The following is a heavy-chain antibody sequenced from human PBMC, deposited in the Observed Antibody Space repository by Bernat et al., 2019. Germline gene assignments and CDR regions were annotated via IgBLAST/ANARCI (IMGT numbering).Heavy chain of an antibody. V-gene: IGHV3-23*01. CDR2: SSGSGGST. Sequence: EVQLLESGGGLVQPGGSLRLSCAASGFTFSSYAMSWVRQAPGKGLEWVSASSGSGGSTYYAGSVKGRFTISRDNSKNTLYLQMNSLRAEDTAVYYCAKDLTGGYGPLIPSQVSPLDYWGQGTLVTVSS. J-gene: IGHJ4*02. CDR3: AKDLTGGYGPLIPSQVSPLDY. D-gene: IGHD5-12*01. CDR1: GFTFSSYA.